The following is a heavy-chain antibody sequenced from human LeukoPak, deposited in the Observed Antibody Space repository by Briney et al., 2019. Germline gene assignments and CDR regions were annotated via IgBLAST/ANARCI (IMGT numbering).Heavy chain of an antibody. CDR3: ARALSGSYHFYYFDY. J-gene: IGHJ4*02. V-gene: IGHV1-8*01. Sequence: ASVTVSCKASGYTFTSYDINWVRQAAGQGLEGMGWMNPNSGNTGYAQKFQGRVTITRNTSITTAYMELSSLRSEDTAVYYCARALSGSYHFYYFDYWGQGTLVAVSS. D-gene: IGHD1-26*01. CDR2: MNPNSGNT. CDR1: GYTFTSYD.